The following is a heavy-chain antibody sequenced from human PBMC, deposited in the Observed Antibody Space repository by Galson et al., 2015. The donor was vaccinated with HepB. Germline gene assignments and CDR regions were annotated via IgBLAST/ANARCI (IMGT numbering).Heavy chain of an antibody. Sequence: SVKVSCKVSGYTLTELSMHWVRQAPGKGLEWMGGFDPEDGETIYAQKFQGRVTMTEDTSTDTAYMELSSLRSEDTAVYYCATPSQYYDFRSGYWYFDLWGRGTLVTVSS. D-gene: IGHD3-3*01. J-gene: IGHJ2*01. CDR2: FDPEDGET. CDR1: GYTLTELS. V-gene: IGHV1-24*01. CDR3: ATPSQYYDFRSGYWYFDL.